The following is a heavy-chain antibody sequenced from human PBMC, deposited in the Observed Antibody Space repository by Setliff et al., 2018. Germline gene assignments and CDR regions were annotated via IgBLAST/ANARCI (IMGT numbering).Heavy chain of an antibody. D-gene: IGHD3-22*01. CDR1: GFVVSNNE. CDR2: TYASGAT. V-gene: IGHV3-53*01. Sequence: GSLRLSCAASGFVVSNNEMSWVRQAPEKGLEWVSVTYASGATNYADSVKGRFTISRDNARNALYLQMVSLSGEDSAVYFCTREFYRASGYSVGYFDLWGQGSLVTVSS. J-gene: IGHJ4*02. CDR3: TREFYRASGYSVGYFDL.